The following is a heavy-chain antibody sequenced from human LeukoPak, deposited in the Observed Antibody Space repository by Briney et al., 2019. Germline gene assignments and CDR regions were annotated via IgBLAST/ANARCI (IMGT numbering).Heavy chain of an antibody. V-gene: IGHV3-33*01. Sequence: PGRSLRLSCAASGFTFSSYGMHWVRQAPGRGLEWVAVIWYDGSNKYYADSVKGRFTISRDNSKNTVYLQMNSLRAEDTAVYYCARVFRYCSGGSCYVGLDYWGQGTLVTVSS. D-gene: IGHD2-15*01. CDR1: GFTFSSYG. CDR2: IWYDGSNK. CDR3: ARVFRYCSGGSCYVGLDY. J-gene: IGHJ4*02.